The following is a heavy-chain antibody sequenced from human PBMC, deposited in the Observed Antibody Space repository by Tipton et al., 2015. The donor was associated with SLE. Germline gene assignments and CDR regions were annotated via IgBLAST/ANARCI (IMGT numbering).Heavy chain of an antibody. J-gene: IGHJ4*02. CDR2: VYKSGRA. Sequence: TLSLTCTVSGASIGYYYWGWIRQSPGKGLEGIGSVYKSGRAVPTPSLQSRVTMSVDTSKNQFSLKLNSVTATDTALYYCARGGWSLGFWGRGTLVTVSS. V-gene: IGHV4-39*07. CDR1: GASIGYYY. D-gene: IGHD2-15*01. CDR3: ARGGWSLGF.